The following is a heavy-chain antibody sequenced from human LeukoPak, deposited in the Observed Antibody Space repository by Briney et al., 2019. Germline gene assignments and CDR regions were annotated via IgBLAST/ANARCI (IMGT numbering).Heavy chain of an antibody. CDR1: GFTFSSYA. CDR3: ARVLLRSPGYSYGLYLFDY. CDR2: ISYDGSNK. V-gene: IGHV3-30*14. D-gene: IGHD5-18*01. Sequence: GGSLRLSCSASGFTFSSYAMHWVRQAPGKGLEWVAVISYDGSNKYYADSVKGRFTISRDNSKNTLYLQMNSLRAEDTAVYYCARVLLRSPGYSYGLYLFDYWGQGTLVTVSS. J-gene: IGHJ4*02.